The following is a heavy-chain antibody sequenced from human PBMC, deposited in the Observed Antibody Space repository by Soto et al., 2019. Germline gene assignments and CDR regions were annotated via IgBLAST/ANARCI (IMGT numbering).Heavy chain of an antibody. V-gene: IGHV4-39*01. CDR2: IYYSGST. Sequence: SETLSVTCTVSGGSISSTSYYWGWIRQPPGKGLEWIGSIYYSGSTYYNPSLKSRVTISVDTSKNQFSLKLSSVTAADTAVYYCARVYGDPPVGEKAGYFDYWGQGTLVTVSS. CDR1: GGSISSTSYY. D-gene: IGHD4-17*01. CDR3: ARVYGDPPVGEKAGYFDY. J-gene: IGHJ4*02.